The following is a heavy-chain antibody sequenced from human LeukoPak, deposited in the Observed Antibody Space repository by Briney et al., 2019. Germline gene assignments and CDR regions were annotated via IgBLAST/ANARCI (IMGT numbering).Heavy chain of an antibody. Sequence: GGSLRLSCAASGFTFNSYGMHWVRQAPGKGLEWVAVTSYDGSNKYYADSVKGRFTISRDNAKNSLYLQMNSLRAEDTAVYYCARGVVLTGYYKDYYYYGMDVWGQGTTVTVSS. D-gene: IGHD3-9*01. J-gene: IGHJ6*02. CDR3: ARGVVLTGYYKDYYYYGMDV. CDR1: GFTFNSYG. V-gene: IGHV3-30*03. CDR2: TSYDGSNK.